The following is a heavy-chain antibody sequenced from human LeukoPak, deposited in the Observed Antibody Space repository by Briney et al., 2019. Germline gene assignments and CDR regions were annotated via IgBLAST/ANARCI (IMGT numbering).Heavy chain of an antibody. CDR3: ARYTAMDLYYFDY. D-gene: IGHD5-18*01. CDR2: IYTSGST. J-gene: IGHJ4*02. CDR1: GGSISSGSYY. V-gene: IGHV4-61*02. Sequence: PSQTLSLTCTVSGGSISSGSYYWSWIRQPAGKGLEWIGRIYTSGSTNYNPSLKSRVTISVDTSKNQFSLKLSSVTAADTAVYYCARYTAMDLYYFDYWGQGTLVTVSS.